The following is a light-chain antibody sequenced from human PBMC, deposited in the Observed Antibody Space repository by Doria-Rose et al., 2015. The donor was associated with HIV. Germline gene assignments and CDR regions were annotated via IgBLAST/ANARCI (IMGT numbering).Light chain of an antibody. CDR2: LGS. V-gene: IGKV2-28*01. CDR3: MQALQTPYT. J-gene: IGKJ2*01. Sequence: TQSPLSLPVTPGQPASISCRSSQSLLHTIGYNYLDWYLQKPGQSPQLLIYLGSNRASGVPDRFSGSGSGTDFTLKISRVEAEDVGVYYCMQALQTPYTFGQGNKLEIK. CDR1: QSLLHTIGYNY.